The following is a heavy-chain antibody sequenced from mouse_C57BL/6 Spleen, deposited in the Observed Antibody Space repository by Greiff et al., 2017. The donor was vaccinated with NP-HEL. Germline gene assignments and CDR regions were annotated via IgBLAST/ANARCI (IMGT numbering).Heavy chain of an antibody. CDR1: GYAFTNYL. CDR3: ARSGSYDYD. CDR2: INPGSGGT. Sequence: QVQLQQSGAELVRPGTSVKVSCKASGYAFTNYLIEWVKQRPGQGLEWIGVINPGSGGTNYNEKFKGKATLTADKSSSTAYMQLSSLTSEDSAVYFCARSGSYDYDWGQGTLVTVSA. V-gene: IGHV1-54*01. J-gene: IGHJ3*01. D-gene: IGHD2-4*01.